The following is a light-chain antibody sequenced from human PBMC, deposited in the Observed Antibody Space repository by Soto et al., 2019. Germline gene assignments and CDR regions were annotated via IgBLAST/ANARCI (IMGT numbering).Light chain of an antibody. V-gene: IGLV2-14*01. Sequence: QSALTQPASVSGSPGQSITISCTGTSSDVGGYNYVSWYQQHPGKAPKLMIYDVSNRPSGVSNRFSGSKSGNTASLTISGLQDEDEADYSCSSYTSSSTQVFGTGTKLTVL. CDR3: SSYTSSSTQV. CDR1: SSDVGGYNY. J-gene: IGLJ1*01. CDR2: DVS.